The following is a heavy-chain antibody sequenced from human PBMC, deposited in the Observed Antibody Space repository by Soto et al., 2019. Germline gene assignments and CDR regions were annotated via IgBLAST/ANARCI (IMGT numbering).Heavy chain of an antibody. V-gene: IGHV3-30-3*01. Sequence: VGSLRLSCAASGFTFSSYAMHWVRQAPGKGLEWVAVISYDGSNKYYADSVKGRFTVSRDNSKNTLYLQMNSLRAEDTAVYYCARETFSLAYCGGDCYSYYGMDVWGQGTTVTVSS. CDR1: GFTFSSYA. CDR3: ARETFSLAYCGGDCYSYYGMDV. J-gene: IGHJ6*02. CDR2: ISYDGSNK. D-gene: IGHD2-21*02.